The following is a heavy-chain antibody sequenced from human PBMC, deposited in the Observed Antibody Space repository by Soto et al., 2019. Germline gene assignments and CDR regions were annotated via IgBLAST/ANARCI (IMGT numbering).Heavy chain of an antibody. CDR3: SQTCYRGYSYGPGFGY. D-gene: IGHD5-18*01. J-gene: IGHJ4*02. V-gene: IGHV2-5*02. Sequence: QITLKESGPTLVKPTQTLTLTCTFSGFSLTTSGVGVGWIRQPPGKALEWLALIYWDNDKRYSPSLQSRLTITNDTSKNLVVLTMTNMDPVDTATYYCSQTCYRGYSYGPGFGYWGQGTLVSVSS. CDR2: IYWDNDK. CDR1: GFSLTTSGVG.